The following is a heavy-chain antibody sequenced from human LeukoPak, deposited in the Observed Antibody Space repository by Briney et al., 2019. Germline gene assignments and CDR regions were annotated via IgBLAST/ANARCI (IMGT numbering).Heavy chain of an antibody. Sequence: SETLSLTCAVSGGSISSSNWWSWIRQHPGKGLEWIGYIYYSGSTYYNPSLKSRLTISVDTSQSQFSLGLSSVTAADTAVYYCARTSYSSMGAFDIWGQGTMVTVSS. CDR3: ARTSYSSMGAFDI. V-gene: IGHV4-31*11. J-gene: IGHJ3*02. CDR2: IYYSGST. D-gene: IGHD6-13*01. CDR1: GGSISSSNW.